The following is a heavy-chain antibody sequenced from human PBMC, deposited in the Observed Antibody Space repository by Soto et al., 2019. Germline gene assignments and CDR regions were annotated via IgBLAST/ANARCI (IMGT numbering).Heavy chain of an antibody. Sequence: QVQLVQSGAEEKKPGASVKVSCKASGYTFTSYAMLWVRQAPGQRLEWMGCINAGNGNTEYSQKFQGRVTITRDTSASTAYMELSSLRSEDTAVYYCASFSKVYYYYGMDVWGQGTTVTVSS. CDR2: INAGNGNT. CDR1: GYTFTSYA. CDR3: ASFSKVYYYYGMDV. V-gene: IGHV1-3*05. J-gene: IGHJ6*02.